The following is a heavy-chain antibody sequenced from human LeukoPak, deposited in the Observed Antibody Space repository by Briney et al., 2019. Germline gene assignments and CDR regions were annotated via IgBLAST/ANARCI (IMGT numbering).Heavy chain of an antibody. V-gene: IGHV3-15*01. CDR3: GRSKYFDY. CDR2: IKTKTDGGTT. CDR1: GFTFSDAW. D-gene: IGHD3-10*01. Sequence: GGSLRLSCAASGFTFSDAWMSWVRQAPGKGLEWVGRIKTKTDGGTTDYAAPVKGRFTISRDDSKDMLFLQMNSLKTEDTAVYYCGRSKYFDYWGQGTLVTVSS. J-gene: IGHJ4*02.